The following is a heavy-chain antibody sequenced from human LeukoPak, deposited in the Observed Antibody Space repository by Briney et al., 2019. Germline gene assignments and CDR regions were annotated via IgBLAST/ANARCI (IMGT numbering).Heavy chain of an antibody. Sequence: PSETLSLTCTVSGASISNYYWSWIRQTPEKGLEWMGHIHSSGGSSYYPSLKSRLTLSIDTSRNQLSLKLPSVTAADTAVYFYARLGSYHDFWGQGALVTVSS. J-gene: IGHJ4*02. CDR3: ARLGSYHDF. CDR1: GASISNYY. D-gene: IGHD1-26*01. CDR2: IHSSGGS. V-gene: IGHV4-4*09.